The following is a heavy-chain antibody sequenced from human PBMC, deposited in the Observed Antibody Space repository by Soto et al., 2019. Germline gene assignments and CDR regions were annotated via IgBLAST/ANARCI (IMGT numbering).Heavy chain of an antibody. J-gene: IGHJ4*02. CDR1: VFTFSNAW. D-gene: IGHD3-3*01. V-gene: IGHV3-15*01. Sequence: LRLSCAASVFTFSNAWMSWGRQAPGKGLEWVCRIKSKTDAGTTDYAAPVKGRFTISRDDSKNTLYLQMNSLKTYDTAVYYCSTEKTLTHRFLDYCGQRILITVSS. CDR2: IKSKTDAGTT. CDR3: STEKTLTHRFLDY.